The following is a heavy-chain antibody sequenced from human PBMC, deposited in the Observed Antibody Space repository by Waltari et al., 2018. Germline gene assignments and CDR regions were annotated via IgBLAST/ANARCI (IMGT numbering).Heavy chain of an antibody. J-gene: IGHJ4*02. D-gene: IGHD3-22*01. CDR1: GCTLHNYV. Sequence: QVQLVQSGAEVKKPGSSVKVSCKAFGCTLHNYVIRWVPQAPGQGLEWMGGIIPIFGTPNYAQKFQGRVTIIADESTSTVYMELSSLRSEDTAVYYCARSYYYDRIGDYPSLGAFDYWGQGTLVTVSS. V-gene: IGHV1-69*12. CDR2: IIPIFGTP. CDR3: ARSYYYDRIGDYPSLGAFDY.